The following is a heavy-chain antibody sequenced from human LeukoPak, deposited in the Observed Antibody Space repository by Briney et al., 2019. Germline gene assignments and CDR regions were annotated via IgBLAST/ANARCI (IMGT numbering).Heavy chain of an antibody. D-gene: IGHD1-1*01. J-gene: IGHJ6*02. Sequence: SVKVSCKASGGTFSSYAISWVRQAPGQGLEWMGRIIPILGIANYAQKFQGRVTITAVKSTSTAYMELSSLRSEDTAVYYCARELEPRKDVTGMDVWGQGTTVTVSS. V-gene: IGHV1-69*04. CDR2: IIPILGIA. CDR3: ARELEPRKDVTGMDV. CDR1: GGTFSSYA.